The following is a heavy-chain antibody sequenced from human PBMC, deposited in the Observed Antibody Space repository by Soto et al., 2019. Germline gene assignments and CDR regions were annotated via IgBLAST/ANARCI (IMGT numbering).Heavy chain of an antibody. CDR1: GFTFSSYG. Sequence: QVQLVESGGGVVQPGRSLRLSCAASGFTFSSYGMHWVRQAPGKGLEWVAVISYDGSNKYYADSVKGRFTISRDNSKNTRYLQMTGLRAEDTAGYYGAKVMKVKWVTYFDYWAREPWSPSPQ. J-gene: IGHJ4*02. CDR3: AKVMKVKWVTYFDY. D-gene: IGHD2-21*02. V-gene: IGHV3-30*18. CDR2: ISYDGSNK.